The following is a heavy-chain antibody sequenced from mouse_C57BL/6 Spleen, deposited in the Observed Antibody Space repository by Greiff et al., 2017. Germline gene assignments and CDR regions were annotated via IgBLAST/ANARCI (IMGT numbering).Heavy chain of an antibody. CDR3: AREGDYDGEGFAY. CDR2: INPSTGGT. D-gene: IGHD2-4*01. V-gene: IGHV1-42*01. J-gene: IGHJ3*01. Sequence: VQLQQSGPELVKPGASVKISCKASGYSFTGYYMNWVKQSPEKSLEWIGEINPSTGGTTYNQKFKAKATLTVDKSSSTAYMQLKSLTSEDSAVYYCAREGDYDGEGFAYWGQGTLVTVSA. CDR1: GYSFTGYY.